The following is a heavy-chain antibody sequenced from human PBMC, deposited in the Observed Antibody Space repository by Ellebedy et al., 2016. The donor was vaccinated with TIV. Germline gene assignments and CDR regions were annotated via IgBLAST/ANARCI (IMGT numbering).Heavy chain of an antibody. CDR1: GGSFSGYY. J-gene: IGHJ3*02. CDR2: INHSGST. D-gene: IGHD3-22*01. CDR3: ARVATGDSSGYYYAKDAFDI. V-gene: IGHV4-34*01. Sequence: SETLSLTCAVYGGSFSGYYWNWIRQPPGKGLEWIGEINHSGSTNYNPSLKSRVTLSVDTSKNHFSLKLSSVTAADTAVYYCARVATGDSSGYYYAKDAFDIWGQGTMVTVSS.